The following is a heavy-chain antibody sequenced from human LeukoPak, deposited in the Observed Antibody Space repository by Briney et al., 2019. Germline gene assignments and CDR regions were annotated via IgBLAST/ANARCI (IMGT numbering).Heavy chain of an antibody. CDR1: GGSISSSSYY. V-gene: IGHV4-39*07. J-gene: IGHJ4*02. D-gene: IGHD2-15*01. CDR3: ARDQEGYCSGGSCYSSSYFDY. Sequence: SETLSLTCTVSGGSISSSSYYWGWIRQPPGKGLEWIGSIYYSGSTYYNPSLKSRVTISVDTSKNQFSLKLSSVTAADTAVYYCARDQEGYCSGGSCYSSSYFDYWGQGTLVTVSS. CDR2: IYYSGST.